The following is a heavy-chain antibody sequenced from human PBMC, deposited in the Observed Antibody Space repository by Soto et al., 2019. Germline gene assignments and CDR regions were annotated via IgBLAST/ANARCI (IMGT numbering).Heavy chain of an antibody. CDR2: IIPIFGTA. Sequence: QVQLVQSGAEVKKPGSSVKVSCKASGGTFSSYAISWVRQAPGQGLEWMGGIIPIFGTANYAQKFQGRVTITADKSTSTAYMELSSRRSEDTSVYYCAIAVSIAARPYYFDYWGQGTLVTVSS. CDR1: GGTFSSYA. D-gene: IGHD6-6*01. J-gene: IGHJ4*02. V-gene: IGHV1-69*06. CDR3: AIAVSIAARPYYFDY.